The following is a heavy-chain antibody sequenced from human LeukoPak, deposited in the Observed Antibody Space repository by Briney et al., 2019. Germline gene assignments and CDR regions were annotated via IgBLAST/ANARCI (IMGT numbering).Heavy chain of an antibody. Sequence: SETLSLTCAVYGGSFSGYYWSWIRQPPGKGLEWIGEINHSGSTNYNPSLKSRVTISVDTSKNQFPLKLSSVTAADTAVYYCARGLVVVIFDYWGQGTLVTVSS. V-gene: IGHV4-34*01. CDR2: INHSGST. CDR1: GGSFSGYY. J-gene: IGHJ4*02. CDR3: ARGLVVVIFDY. D-gene: IGHD3-22*01.